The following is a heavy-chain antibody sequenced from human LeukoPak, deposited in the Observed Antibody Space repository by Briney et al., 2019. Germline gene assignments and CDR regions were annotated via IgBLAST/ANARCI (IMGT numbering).Heavy chain of an antibody. V-gene: IGHV4-4*02. CDR1: GASVTSGTW. D-gene: IGHD6-13*01. Sequence: PSGTLSLTCAVSGASVTSGTWWTWVRQPPGKGLEWIGQIYHSGSTNYNPSLKSRLTISIDKSKNQFSLRLTSVTAADTAVYYCARLSAAAGSPFDYWGREPWSPSPQ. CDR3: ARLSAAAGSPFDY. CDR2: IYHSGST. J-gene: IGHJ4*02.